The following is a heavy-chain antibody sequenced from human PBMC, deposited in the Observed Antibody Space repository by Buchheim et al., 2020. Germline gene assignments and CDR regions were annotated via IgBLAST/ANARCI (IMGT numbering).Heavy chain of an antibody. V-gene: IGHV3-7*03. CDR3: ARDAPVVVPSHYALDV. J-gene: IGHJ6*02. CDR1: GFTFSSYW. D-gene: IGHD2-15*01. CDR2: IKPDGSEK. Sequence: EVQLVESGGGLVQPGGSLRLSCAASGFTFSSYWMSWVRQAPGKGLEWVGNIKPDGSEKWYVDSVRGRFTISRDNAKKSLYLQVNSLRVEDMAVYYCARDAPVVVPSHYALDVWGQVTT.